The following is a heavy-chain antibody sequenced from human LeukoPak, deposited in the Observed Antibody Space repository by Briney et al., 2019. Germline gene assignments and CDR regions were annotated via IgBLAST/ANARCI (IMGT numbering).Heavy chain of an antibody. V-gene: IGHV4-34*01. CDR1: GGSFSGYY. Sequence: PSEALSLTCAVYGGSFSGYYWSWIRQPPGKGLEWIGEINHSGSTNYNASLKSRVTISVDTSKNQFSLKLSSVTAADTAVYYCASGSSLDYWGQGTLVTVSS. CDR3: ASGSSLDY. CDR2: INHSGST. D-gene: IGHD2-2*01. J-gene: IGHJ4*02.